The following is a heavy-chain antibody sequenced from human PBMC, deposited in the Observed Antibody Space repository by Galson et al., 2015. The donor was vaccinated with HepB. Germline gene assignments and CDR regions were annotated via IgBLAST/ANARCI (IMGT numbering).Heavy chain of an antibody. CDR3: ASENTSESYPSHHDMDV. V-gene: IGHV6-1*01. CDR2: TYYRSKWYN. D-gene: IGHD3-22*01. Sequence: CAISGDSVSSHSAAWNWIRQSPSRGLEWLGRTYYRSKWYNDYAVSVKSRITINPDTSKNHFSLQLDSVTPEDTAVYYCASENTSESYPSHHDMDVWGQGTTVTVSS. J-gene: IGHJ6*02. CDR1: GDSVSSHSAA.